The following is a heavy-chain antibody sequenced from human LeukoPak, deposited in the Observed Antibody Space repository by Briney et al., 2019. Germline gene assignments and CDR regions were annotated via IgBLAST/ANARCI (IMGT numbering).Heavy chain of an antibody. D-gene: IGHD3-3*01. Sequence: APVKVPCKASGYTFTGYYMHWVRQAPGQGLEWMGWINPNSGGTNYAQKFQGRVTMTRDTSISTAYMELSRLRSDDTAVYYCARAQHGVRFLEWLFYFDYWGQGTLVTVSS. J-gene: IGHJ4*02. CDR2: INPNSGGT. CDR3: ARAQHGVRFLEWLFYFDY. CDR1: GYTFTGYY. V-gene: IGHV1-2*02.